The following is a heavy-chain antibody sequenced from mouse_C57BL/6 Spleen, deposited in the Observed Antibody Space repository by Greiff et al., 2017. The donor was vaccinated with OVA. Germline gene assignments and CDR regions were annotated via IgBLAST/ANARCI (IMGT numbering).Heavy chain of an antibody. D-gene: IGHD2-3*01. CDR2: IHPSYSDT. Sequence: QVHVKQPGAELVKPGASVKVSCKASGYTFTSYWSDWVTTRPLQFLEWTGTIHPSYSDTNYNQKFKGKATLTVDKSSSTAYMQLSSLTSEDSAVYYCAIYDPFAYWGQGTLVTVSA. CDR3: AIYDPFAY. CDR1: GYTFTSYW. V-gene: IGHV1-74*01. J-gene: IGHJ3*01.